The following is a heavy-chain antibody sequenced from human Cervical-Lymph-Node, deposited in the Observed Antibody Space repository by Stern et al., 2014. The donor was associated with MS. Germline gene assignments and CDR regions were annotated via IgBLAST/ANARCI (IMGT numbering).Heavy chain of an antibody. J-gene: IGHJ6*02. CDR2: ISWTIVNI. CDR1: GFTFGDYT. Sequence: EVQLVESGGGLVQPGGSLRLSCVGSGFTFGDYTMHWVRQAPGKGLAWVSGISWTIVNISYADSVKGRFTIARDNAQKSLFLLMNNLRSEDTALYYCVKETSPSYYYGMDVWGQGTAVTVSS. V-gene: IGHV3-9*01. CDR3: VKETSPSYYYGMDV.